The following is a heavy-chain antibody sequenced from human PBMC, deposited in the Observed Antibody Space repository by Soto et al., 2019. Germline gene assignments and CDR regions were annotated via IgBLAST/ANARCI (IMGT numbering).Heavy chain of an antibody. CDR3: ARDSYGLKPLDY. D-gene: IGHD5-18*01. Sequence: ASVKVTCKASGYSFSIYGMHWVRQAPGQRLEWMGWINTDNGDTQYSQKFQGRVTITADESTSTAYMELSSLRSEDTAVYYCARDSYGLKPLDYWGRGTLVTVSS. V-gene: IGHV1-3*04. CDR2: INTDNGDT. J-gene: IGHJ4*02. CDR1: GYSFSIYG.